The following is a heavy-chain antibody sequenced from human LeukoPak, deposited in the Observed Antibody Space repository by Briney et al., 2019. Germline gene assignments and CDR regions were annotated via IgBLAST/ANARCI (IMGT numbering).Heavy chain of an antibody. J-gene: IGHJ4*02. Sequence: PGRSLRLSCAASGFTSSTYGMHWVRQAPGNGLEWVAVISYDGSNKYYADSVKGRFTISRDNSKTTLYLQMNRLRAEDTAVYYCALLGRYYDSSGYYYDRVFDYWGQGTLVTVSS. CDR2: ISYDGSNK. V-gene: IGHV3-30*03. CDR1: GFTSSTYG. CDR3: ALLGRYYDSSGYYYDRVFDY. D-gene: IGHD3-22*01.